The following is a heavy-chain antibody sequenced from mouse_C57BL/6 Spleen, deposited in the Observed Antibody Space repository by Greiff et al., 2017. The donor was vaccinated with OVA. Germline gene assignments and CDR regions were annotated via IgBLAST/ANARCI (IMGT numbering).Heavy chain of an antibody. J-gene: IGHJ2*01. CDR2: IYPGDGDT. CDR1: GYAFSSSW. V-gene: IGHV1-82*01. Sequence: VQLQQSGPELVKPGASVKISCKASGYAFSSSWMNWVKQRPGKGLEWIGRIYPGDGDTNYNGKFKGKATLTADKSSSTAYMQLSSLTSEDSAVYFCARKEDSSGYFDYWGQGTTLTVSS. CDR3: ARKEDSSGYFDY. D-gene: IGHD3-2*02.